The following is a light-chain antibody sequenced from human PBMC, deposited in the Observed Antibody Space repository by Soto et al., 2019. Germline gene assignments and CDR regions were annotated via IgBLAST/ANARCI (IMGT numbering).Light chain of an antibody. J-gene: IGKJ4*01. CDR3: QQYGTSPLT. CDR2: AAS. V-gene: IGKV3-20*01. CDR1: QSIRGDF. Sequence: EIVLTQSPGTLSLSPGERATLSCRASQSIRGDFVAWYQQKPGQAPRLLTSAASNRATGIPDRFSASGSGTDFSLTIRGLETEDFAVYYCQQYGTSPLTFGGGTKVEIK.